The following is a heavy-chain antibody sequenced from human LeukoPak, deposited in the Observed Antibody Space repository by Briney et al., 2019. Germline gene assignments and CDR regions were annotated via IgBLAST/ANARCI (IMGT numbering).Heavy chain of an antibody. Sequence: PGGSLRLXCATSGFTFDDYGMSWVRRAPGKGLEWVSGINWNGGSTGYADSVKGRFSISRDNAKNALYLQMNSLRAEDTALYYCASGVVAANYFDYWGQGTLVTVSS. CDR3: ASGVVAANYFDY. D-gene: IGHD2-15*01. CDR2: INWNGGST. J-gene: IGHJ4*02. CDR1: GFTFDDYG. V-gene: IGHV3-20*04.